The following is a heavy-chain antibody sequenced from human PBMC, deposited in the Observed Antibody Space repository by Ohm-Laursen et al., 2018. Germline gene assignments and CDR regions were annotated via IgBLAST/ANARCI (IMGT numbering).Heavy chain of an antibody. CDR1: GGSISSSSYC. J-gene: IGHJ3*01. V-gene: IGHV4-39*01. CDR3: ARAFWNGYNDAFDV. D-gene: IGHD3-3*01. Sequence: PGTLSLTCPVSGGSISSSSYCWGWIRQPPGKGLEWIGNIYYSGSTYYNPSLRSRVSISIHTSQNQFSLKLSSVTATDTAVYYCARAFWNGYNDAFDVWGQGTMVTVSS. CDR2: IYYSGST.